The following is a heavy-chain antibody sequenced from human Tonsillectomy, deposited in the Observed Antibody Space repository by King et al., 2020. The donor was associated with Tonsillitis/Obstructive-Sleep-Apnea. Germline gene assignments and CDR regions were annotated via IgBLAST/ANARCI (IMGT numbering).Heavy chain of an antibody. Sequence: VQLVESEAEVKKPGESLKISCKGSRYSFTSYWIGWVRQMPGKGLEWMGIIYPGDSDTTYSPSFQGQVTISADKSISTAYLQWSSLKASDTAMYYCARRHKVRGTYLLDYWGQGTLVTVSS. CDR1: RYSFTSYW. V-gene: IGHV5-51*03. CDR3: ARRHKVRGTYLLDY. CDR2: IYPGDSDT. D-gene: IGHD1-26*01. J-gene: IGHJ4*02.